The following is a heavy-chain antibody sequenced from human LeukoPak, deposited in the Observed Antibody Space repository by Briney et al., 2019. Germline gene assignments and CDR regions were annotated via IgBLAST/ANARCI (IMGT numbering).Heavy chain of an antibody. CDR2: IYYSGDT. CDR1: RGSFSGYS. Sequence: SETLSLTCTVSRGSFSGYSWSWIRQSPGGGLEWIGYIYYSGDTAYNPSLRSRVTLSVDTSKNQFSLQLRPVTTADTAVYYCVRGPYGASISKWFDPWGQGTQVIVSP. CDR3: VRGPYGASISKWFDP. D-gene: IGHD4/OR15-4a*01. J-gene: IGHJ5*02. V-gene: IGHV4-59*01.